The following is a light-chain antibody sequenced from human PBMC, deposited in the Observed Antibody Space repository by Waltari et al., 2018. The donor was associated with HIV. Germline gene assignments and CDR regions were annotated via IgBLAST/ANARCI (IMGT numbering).Light chain of an antibody. Sequence: QSALTQPASVSGSPGPSITISCTGTSRDVGGYNSVSWYQQHPGKAPKLMIYDVSNRPSGVSNRFSGSKSGNTASLTISGLQAEDEADYYCSSYTSSSTVFGGGTKLTVL. CDR2: DVS. J-gene: IGLJ2*01. V-gene: IGLV2-14*03. CDR3: SSYTSSSTV. CDR1: SRDVGGYNS.